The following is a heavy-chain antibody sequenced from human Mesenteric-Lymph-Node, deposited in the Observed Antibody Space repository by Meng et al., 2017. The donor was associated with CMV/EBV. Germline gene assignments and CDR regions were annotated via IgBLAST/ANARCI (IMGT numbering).Heavy chain of an antibody. V-gene: IGHV3-7*01. CDR2: IKQDGSEK. J-gene: IGHJ6*02. CDR3: ARGYYGMDV. CDR1: GFTFSSYG. Sequence: GESLKISCAASGFTFSSYGMHWVRQAPGKGLEWVANIKQDGSEKYYVDSVKGRFTISRDNAKNSLYLQMNSLRAEDTAVYYCARGYYGMDVWGQGTTVTVSS.